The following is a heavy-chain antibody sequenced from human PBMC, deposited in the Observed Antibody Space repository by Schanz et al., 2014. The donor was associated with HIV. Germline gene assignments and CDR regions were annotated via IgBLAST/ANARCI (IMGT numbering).Heavy chain of an antibody. CDR2: IKGDGSEK. Sequence: EVHLVESGGGMVQPGGSLRLSRSGFGFTFSDFWMTWVRQAPGKGLEWVANIKGDGSEKSLIDSVKGRFTISRDNAKNSLSLQVNSLRADDTAVYYCARGLGASIWDYWGQGTLVTVSS. V-gene: IGHV3-7*01. J-gene: IGHJ4*02. D-gene: IGHD1-26*01. CDR3: ARGLGASIWDY. CDR1: GFTFSDFW.